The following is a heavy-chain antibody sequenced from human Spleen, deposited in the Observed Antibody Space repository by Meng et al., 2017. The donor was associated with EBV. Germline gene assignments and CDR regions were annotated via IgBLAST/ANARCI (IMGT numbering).Heavy chain of an antibody. D-gene: IGHD3-10*01. CDR3: ARGLLLGSFIGAFDS. J-gene: IGHJ4*02. V-gene: IGHV1-69*01. Sequence: LVQSGGEVKKPGSSVKVSCKASGGTYAFTWVRQAPGQGLEWMGGIIPIFGTTNYAQKFQGRVTITADESTSTTYMALGSLRSEDTAVYYCARGLLLGSFIGAFDSWGQGTLVTVSS. CDR2: IIPIFGTT. CDR1: GGTYA.